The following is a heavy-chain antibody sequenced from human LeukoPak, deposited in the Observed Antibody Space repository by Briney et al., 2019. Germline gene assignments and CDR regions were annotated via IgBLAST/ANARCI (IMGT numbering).Heavy chain of an antibody. CDR1: GYTFINYG. Sequence: ASVKVSCKASGYTFINYGISWVRQAPGQGLEWMGWISAYNGNTDYAQNFQGRATMTTDTSTSTVYMELTSLRFDDTAVYYCARDRSSSDYWGQGTLITVSS. D-gene: IGHD6-13*01. CDR3: ARDRSSSDY. CDR2: ISAYNGNT. V-gene: IGHV1-18*01. J-gene: IGHJ4*02.